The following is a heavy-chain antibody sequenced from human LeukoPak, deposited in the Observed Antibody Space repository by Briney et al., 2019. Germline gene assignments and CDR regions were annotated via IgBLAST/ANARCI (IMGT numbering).Heavy chain of an antibody. Sequence: GGSLRLSCAASTFTFSTYWMNWVRQAPGKGPEFVANINQDGSMKNYVNSVKGRFTISRDNAKNSLYLQMNSLRADDTAVYYCARDPGSSSFDYWGQGTLVTVSS. D-gene: IGHD6-13*01. V-gene: IGHV3-7*01. CDR1: TFTFSTYW. CDR2: INQDGSMK. CDR3: ARDPGSSSFDY. J-gene: IGHJ4*02.